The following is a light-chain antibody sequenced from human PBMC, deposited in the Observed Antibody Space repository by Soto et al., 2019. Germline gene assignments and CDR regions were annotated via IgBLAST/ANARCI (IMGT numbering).Light chain of an antibody. CDR2: DAS. Sequence: DIQMTQSPSSLSASVGDRVTITCRASQSIGTYLTWYQQKPGKAPKLLIYDASTLQSGVSSRFSGSGSGTEFTLTITSLQPEDFATYFCQQNDIRPRTFGQGTKVDIK. J-gene: IGKJ1*01. CDR3: QQNDIRPRT. CDR1: QSIGTY. V-gene: IGKV1-39*01.